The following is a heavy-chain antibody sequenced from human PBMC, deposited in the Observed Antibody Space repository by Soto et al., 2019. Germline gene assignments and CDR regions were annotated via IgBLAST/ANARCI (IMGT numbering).Heavy chain of an antibody. CDR3: ATEPFYDFFWGRYLHEVFDI. D-gene: IGHD3-16*02. CDR1: GGSISSYY. J-gene: IGHJ3*02. Sequence: SETLSLTCTVSGGSISSYYWSWIRQPAGKGLEWIGRIYTSGSTNYNPSLKSRVTMSVDTSKNQFSLKLSSVTAADTAVYSCATEPFYDFFWGRYLHEVFDIWGQGTMVTVSS. CDR2: IYTSGST. V-gene: IGHV4-4*07.